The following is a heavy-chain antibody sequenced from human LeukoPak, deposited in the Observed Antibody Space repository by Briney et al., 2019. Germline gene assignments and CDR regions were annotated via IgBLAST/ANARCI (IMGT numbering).Heavy chain of an antibody. J-gene: IGHJ3*01. V-gene: IGHV4-28*01. CDR3: ARTNERERGGESFHF. CDR2: IYYSGST. D-gene: IGHD1-1*01. Sequence: SETLSLTCAVSGYSISSTSWWGWIRQPPGKGLEWIGYIYYSGSTYYNPSLKSRVTMSVDTSKNQFSLKLSSVTAVDTAVYYCARTNERERGGESFHFWGQGTTVTVSS. CDR1: GYSISSTSW.